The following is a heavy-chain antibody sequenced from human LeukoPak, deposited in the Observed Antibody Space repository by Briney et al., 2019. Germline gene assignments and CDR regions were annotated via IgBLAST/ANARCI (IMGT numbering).Heavy chain of an antibody. J-gene: IGHJ4*02. CDR2: INPNSGGT. Sequence: GASVKVSCKASGYTFTGYYMHWVRQAPGQGLEWMGWINPNSGGTNYAQKSQGRVTMTRDTSISTAYMELSRLRSDDTAVYYCARARRQWLVGANIRGDNPPYYYDYWGQGTLVTVSS. CDR3: ARARRQWLVGANIRGDNPPYYYDY. CDR1: GYTFTGYY. V-gene: IGHV1-2*02. D-gene: IGHD6-19*01.